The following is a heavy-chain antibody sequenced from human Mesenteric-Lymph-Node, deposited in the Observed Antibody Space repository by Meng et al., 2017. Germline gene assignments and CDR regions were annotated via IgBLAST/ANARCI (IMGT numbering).Heavy chain of an antibody. D-gene: IGHD6-13*01. Sequence: QVQLVESGGGVVQPGRSLRLSCATSGFTFSTYGMHWVRQAPGKGLEWVAVISYDGSNKYYAESVKGRFTISRDNSKNTLHLQMNSLRAEDTAVYCCAKVAYASTWYVPHFDYWGQGTLVTVSS. V-gene: IGHV3-30*18. J-gene: IGHJ4*02. CDR3: AKVAYASTWYVPHFDY. CDR1: GFTFSTYG. CDR2: ISYDGSNK.